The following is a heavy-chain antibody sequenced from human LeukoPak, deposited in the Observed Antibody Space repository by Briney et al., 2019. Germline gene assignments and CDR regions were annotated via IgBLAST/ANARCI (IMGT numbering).Heavy chain of an antibody. J-gene: IGHJ6*03. CDR3: ASSLHCSGGSCYSFGGYYYYYMDV. D-gene: IGHD2-15*01. Sequence: GGSLRLSCAASGFTVSSNYMSWVRQAPGKGLEWVSVIYSGGSTYYADSVKGRFTISRDNSKNTLYLQMNSLRAEDTAVYYCASSLHCSGGSCYSFGGYYYYYMDVWGKGTTVTVSS. CDR1: GFTVSSNY. V-gene: IGHV3-66*01. CDR2: IYSGGST.